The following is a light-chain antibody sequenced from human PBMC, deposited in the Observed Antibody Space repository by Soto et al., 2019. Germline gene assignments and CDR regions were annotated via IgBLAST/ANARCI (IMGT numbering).Light chain of an antibody. CDR1: SSDIGAYNY. Sequence: QSALTQPPSASGSPGQSVTISCTGTSSDIGAYNYVSWYQQYPGKAPKLMIFEVSKRPSGVPDRFSGSKSGNTASLAVSGLQAEDEADYYCCSYAGSNNLIFGTGTKV. J-gene: IGLJ1*01. V-gene: IGLV2-8*01. CDR2: EVS. CDR3: CSYAGSNNLI.